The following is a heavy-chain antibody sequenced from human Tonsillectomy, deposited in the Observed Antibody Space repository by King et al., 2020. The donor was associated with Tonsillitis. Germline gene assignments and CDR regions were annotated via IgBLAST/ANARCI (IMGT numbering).Heavy chain of an antibody. Sequence: DVQLVESGGNLVQPGGSLRLSCAASGFTFSNYVMTWVRQAPGKGLEWVSVIYSGGSSTYYADSVKGRFTISRDNSRSTLYLQMNSLRAEDTALYYCAHTSRLRFGGSLGDDYAIDVWGQGTTVTVSS. CDR2: IYSGGSST. V-gene: IGHV3-23*03. CDR3: AHTSRLRFGGSLGDDYAIDV. CDR1: GFTFSNYV. D-gene: IGHD3-16*01. J-gene: IGHJ6*02.